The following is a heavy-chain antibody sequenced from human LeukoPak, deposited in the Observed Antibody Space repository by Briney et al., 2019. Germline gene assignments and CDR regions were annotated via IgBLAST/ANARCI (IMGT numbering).Heavy chain of an antibody. CDR2: IIPIFGTA. V-gene: IGHV1-69*01. D-gene: IGHD3-22*01. CDR3: ARAYYDSSGYYSFDY. J-gene: IGHJ4*02. Sequence: SVKVSCKASGGXFSSYAISWVRQAPGQGLEWMGGIIPIFGTANYAQKFQGRVTITADESTSTAYMELSSLRSEDTAVYYCARAYYDSSGYYSFDYWGQGTLVTVSS. CDR1: GGXFSSYA.